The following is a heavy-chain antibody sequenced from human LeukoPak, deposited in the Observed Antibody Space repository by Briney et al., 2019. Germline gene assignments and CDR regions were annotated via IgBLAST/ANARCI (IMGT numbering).Heavy chain of an antibody. J-gene: IGHJ4*02. V-gene: IGHV3-7*03. CDR3: AKAQSGYDLPNY. Sequence: GGSLRLSCAASGLTVSSSYMSWVRQAPGKGLEWVANIKQDGSEKYYVDSVKGRFTISRDNAKNSLYLQMNSLRAEDTALYYCAKAQSGYDLPNYWGQGTLVTVSS. CDR1: GLTVSSSY. D-gene: IGHD5-12*01. CDR2: IKQDGSEK.